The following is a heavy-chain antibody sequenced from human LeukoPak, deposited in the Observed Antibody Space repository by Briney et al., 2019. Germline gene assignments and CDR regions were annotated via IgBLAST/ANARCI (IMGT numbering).Heavy chain of an antibody. V-gene: IGHV3-7*01. CDR2: IGYDGSQK. J-gene: IGHJ4*02. CDR1: GFTFSNSY. CDR3: ARRPSY. Sequence: GGSLRLSCAASGFTFSNSYMSWVRQAPGKGLEWVANIGYDGSQKNYVDSVKGRFTISRDNAKNSLYLQIDSLRAEDTAVYYCARRPSYWGQGTLVTVSS.